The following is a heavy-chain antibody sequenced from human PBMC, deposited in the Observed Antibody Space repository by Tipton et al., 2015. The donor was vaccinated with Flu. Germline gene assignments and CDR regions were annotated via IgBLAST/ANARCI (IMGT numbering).Heavy chain of an antibody. Sequence: TLSLTCTVSGGSISSYYWGWIRQPPGKGLEWIGSIYYSGSTYYNPSLKSRVTISVDTSKNQFSLKLSSVTAADTAVYYCARPRAMVRGETINWFDPWGQGTLVTVSS. CDR3: ARPRAMVRGETINWFDP. V-gene: IGHV4-39*07. CDR2: IYYSGST. J-gene: IGHJ5*02. D-gene: IGHD3-10*01. CDR1: GGSISSYY.